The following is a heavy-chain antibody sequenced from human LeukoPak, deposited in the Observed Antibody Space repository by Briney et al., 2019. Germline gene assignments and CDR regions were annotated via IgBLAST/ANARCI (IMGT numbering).Heavy chain of an antibody. J-gene: IGHJ4*02. CDR3: ARVIYGDYPSPGFDY. Sequence: GGSLRLSCAASGFTFSSYGMHWVRQAPGKGLEWVTFIRYDGSNKYYADSVKGRFTISRDNSKNTLYLQMNSLRAEDTAVYYCARVIYGDYPSPGFDYWGQGTLVTVSS. V-gene: IGHV3-30*02. CDR1: GFTFSSYG. D-gene: IGHD4-17*01. CDR2: IRYDGSNK.